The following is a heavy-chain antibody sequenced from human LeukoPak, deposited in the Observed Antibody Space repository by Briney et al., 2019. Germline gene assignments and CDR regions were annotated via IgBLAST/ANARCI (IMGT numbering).Heavy chain of an antibody. D-gene: IGHD2-2*01. Sequence: GGSLRLSCAASGFTFSSYWMHWVRQAPGKGLVWVSRINSDGSGTNYADSVKGRFTISRDNSKNTLYLQMNSLRAEDTAVYYCAKDLYCSSTSCYYYYYGMDVWGQGTTVTVSS. J-gene: IGHJ6*02. CDR1: GFTFSSYW. V-gene: IGHV3-74*01. CDR2: INSDGSGT. CDR3: AKDLYCSSTSCYYYYYGMDV.